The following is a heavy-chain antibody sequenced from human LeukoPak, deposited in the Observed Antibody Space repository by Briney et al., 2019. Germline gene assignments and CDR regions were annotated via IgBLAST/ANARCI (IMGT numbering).Heavy chain of an antibody. CDR1: GYTFTSYG. CDR2: ISAYNGNT. CDR3: ARDLGIYIAAAGTSYFQH. V-gene: IGHV1-18*01. J-gene: IGHJ1*01. Sequence: GASVKVSCKASGYTFTSYGISWVRQAPGQGLEWMGWISAYNGNTNYAQKLQGRVTMTTDTSTSTAYMELRSLRSDDTAVYYCARDLGIYIAAAGTSYFQHWGQGTLVTVSS. D-gene: IGHD6-13*01.